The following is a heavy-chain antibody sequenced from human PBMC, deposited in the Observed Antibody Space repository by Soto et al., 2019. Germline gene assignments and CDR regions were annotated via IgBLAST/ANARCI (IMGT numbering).Heavy chain of an antibody. Sequence: PSETLSLTCAVNGGAFNGYYWTWIRQPPGKGLEWIGEINHSGSVDYNPSLNSRVTFSIDTSKKQFSLTLTSVTAADTAVYYCARAGAALVRGSIGGFDFWGQGTLVTVSS. J-gene: IGHJ4*02. CDR3: ARAGAALVRGSIGGFDF. CDR2: INHSGSV. CDR1: GGAFNGYY. D-gene: IGHD3-10*01. V-gene: IGHV4-34*01.